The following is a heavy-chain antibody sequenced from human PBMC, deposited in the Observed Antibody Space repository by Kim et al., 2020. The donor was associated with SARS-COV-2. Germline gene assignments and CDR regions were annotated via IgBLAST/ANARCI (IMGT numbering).Heavy chain of an antibody. J-gene: IGHJ1*01. Sequence: GGSLRLSCAASGFTFDDYAMHWVRQAPGKGLEWVSGISWNSGSIGYADSVKGRFTISRDNAKNSLYLQMNSLRAEDTALYYCAKDISVAGLTRIYFQHWGQGTLVTVSS. D-gene: IGHD6-19*01. CDR3: AKDISVAGLTRIYFQH. V-gene: IGHV3-9*01. CDR1: GFTFDDYA. CDR2: ISWNSGSI.